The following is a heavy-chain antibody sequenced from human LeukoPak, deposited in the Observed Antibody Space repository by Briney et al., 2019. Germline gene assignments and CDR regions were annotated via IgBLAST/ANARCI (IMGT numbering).Heavy chain of an antibody. CDR2: INHSGST. CDR1: GGSFSGYY. J-gene: IGHJ3*02. V-gene: IGHV4-34*01. Sequence: SETLSLTCAVYGGSFSGYYWSWIRQPPGKGLEWIGEINHSGSTNYNPSLKSRVTISVDTSKNQFSLKLSSVTAADTAVYYCARDSNAFDIWGRGTVVTVSS. CDR3: ARDSNAFDI. D-gene: IGHD2/OR15-2a*01.